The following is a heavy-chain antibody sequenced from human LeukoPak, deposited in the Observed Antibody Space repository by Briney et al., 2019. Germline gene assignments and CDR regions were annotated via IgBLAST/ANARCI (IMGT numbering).Heavy chain of an antibody. CDR1: GGSISSGFYY. CDR2: IYTSGST. V-gene: IGHV4-61*02. Sequence: PSETLSLTCTVSGGSISSGFYYWTWIRQPAGKGLEWIGRIYTSGSTNYNPSLKSRISISVDTSKNQFSLKLTSVTAADTAVYYCAREHPRGEVDDFDYWGQGTLVTVSS. CDR3: AREHPRGEVDDFDY. D-gene: IGHD3-16*01. J-gene: IGHJ4*01.